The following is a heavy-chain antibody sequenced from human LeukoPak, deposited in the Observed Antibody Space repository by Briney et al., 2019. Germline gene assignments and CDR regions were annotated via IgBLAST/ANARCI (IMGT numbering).Heavy chain of an antibody. J-gene: IGHJ5*02. CDR2: INPSGGST. Sequence: ASVKVSCKAAGYTFTGYYMFWVRQAPGQGLEWMGIINPSGGSTSYAQKFQGRVTMTRDTSTSTVYMELSSLRSEDTAVYYCARDIYYGSGSGWFDPWGQGTLVTVSS. CDR1: GYTFTGYY. CDR3: ARDIYYGSGSGWFDP. V-gene: IGHV1-46*01. D-gene: IGHD3-10*01.